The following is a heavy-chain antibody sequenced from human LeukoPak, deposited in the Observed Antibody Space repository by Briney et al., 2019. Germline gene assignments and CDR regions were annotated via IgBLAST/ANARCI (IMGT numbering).Heavy chain of an antibody. CDR2: INHSGST. D-gene: IGHD2-15*01. V-gene: IGHV4-34*01. Sequence: PSETLSLTCAVYGGSFSGYYWSWLRQPPGKGLEWIGEINHSGSTNYNPSLKSRVTISVDTSKNQFSLKLSSVTAADTAVYYCARLVVAGSYYYYGMDVWGQGTTVTVSS. CDR1: GGSFSGYY. J-gene: IGHJ6*02. CDR3: ARLVVAGSYYYYGMDV.